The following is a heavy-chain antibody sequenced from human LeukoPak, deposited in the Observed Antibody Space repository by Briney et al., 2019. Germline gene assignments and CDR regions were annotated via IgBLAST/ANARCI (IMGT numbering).Heavy chain of an antibody. V-gene: IGHV3-23*01. D-gene: IGHD3-3*01. CDR2: ISGSGGST. Sequence: GGSLRLSCAASGFTFSSYAMSWVRQAPGKGLEWVSAISGSGGSTYYADSVKGRFTISRDNAKNSLYLQMNSLRAEDTAVYYCARGRFLEWLLLELDYWGQGTLVTVSS. J-gene: IGHJ4*02. CDR3: ARGRFLEWLLLELDY. CDR1: GFTFSSYA.